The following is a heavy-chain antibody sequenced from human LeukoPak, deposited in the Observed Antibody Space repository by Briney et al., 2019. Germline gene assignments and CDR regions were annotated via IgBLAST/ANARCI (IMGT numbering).Heavy chain of an antibody. Sequence: GGSLRLSCAASGFTFSSYAMSWVRQAPGKGLEWVSAISGSGGSIYYADSVKGRFTISRDNSKNTLYLQMNSLRAEDTAVYYCAKVLGGYSYGGRGWFDPWGQGTLVTVSS. V-gene: IGHV3-23*01. CDR2: ISGSGGSI. CDR3: AKVLGGYSYGGRGWFDP. D-gene: IGHD5-18*01. J-gene: IGHJ5*02. CDR1: GFTFSSYA.